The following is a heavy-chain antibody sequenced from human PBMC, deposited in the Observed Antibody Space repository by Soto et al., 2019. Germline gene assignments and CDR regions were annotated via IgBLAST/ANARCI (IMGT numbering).Heavy chain of an antibody. CDR1: GFTFSSYG. Sequence: QVQLVESGGGVVQPGRSLRLSCAASGFTFSSYGIHWVRQAPGKGLEWVALISYDGTDKYYADSVKGRFTISRDNSKNTLYLQMSSLGPEDTAVYYCVKERYAQLWLEDYGMDVWGQGTTVXV. CDR2: ISYDGTDK. CDR3: VKERYAQLWLEDYGMDV. V-gene: IGHV3-30*18. J-gene: IGHJ6*02. D-gene: IGHD5-18*01.